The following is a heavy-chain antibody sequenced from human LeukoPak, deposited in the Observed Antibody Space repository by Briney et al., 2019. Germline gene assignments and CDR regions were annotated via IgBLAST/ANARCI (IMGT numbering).Heavy chain of an antibody. Sequence: SETLSLTCTVPGGSISSYYWSWIRQPPGKGLEWIGYIYYSGSTNYNPSLKSRVTISVDTSKNQFSLKLSSVTAADTAVYYCARRRYSGYSAYYYYYMDVWGKGTTVTISS. V-gene: IGHV4-59*01. J-gene: IGHJ6*03. CDR1: GGSISSYY. CDR2: IYYSGST. CDR3: ARRRYSGYSAYYYYYMDV. D-gene: IGHD5-12*01.